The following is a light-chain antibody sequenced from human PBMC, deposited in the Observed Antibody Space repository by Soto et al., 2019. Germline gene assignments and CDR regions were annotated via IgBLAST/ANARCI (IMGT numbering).Light chain of an antibody. J-gene: IGLJ2*01. CDR1: SSDVGGYNY. V-gene: IGLV2-14*01. CDR3: SSYTSSSTYVV. Sequence: QSVLTQPASVSGSPGQSITISCTGTSSDVGGYNYVSWYQQHPGKAPKLMIYDVSNRPSGVSNRFSGSKSGNTASLTISGLQAEDEADHYCSSYTSSSTYVVFGGGTKLTVL. CDR2: DVS.